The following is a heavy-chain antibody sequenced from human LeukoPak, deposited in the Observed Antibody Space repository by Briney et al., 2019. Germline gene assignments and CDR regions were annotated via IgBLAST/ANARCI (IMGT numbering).Heavy chain of an antibody. V-gene: IGHV4-30-2*01. Sequence: PSETLSLTCAVSGGSISSGGYSWSWIRQPPGKGLEWIGYIYHSGSTYYNPSLKSRVTISVDRSKNQFSLKLSSVTAADTAVYYCARAGDYGDYGPSHGMDVWGQGTTVTVSS. J-gene: IGHJ6*02. CDR2: IYHSGST. CDR3: ARAGDYGDYGPSHGMDV. D-gene: IGHD4-17*01. CDR1: GGSISSGGYS.